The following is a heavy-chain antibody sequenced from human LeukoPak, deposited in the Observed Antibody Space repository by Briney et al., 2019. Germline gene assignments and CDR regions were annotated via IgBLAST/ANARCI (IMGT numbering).Heavy chain of an antibody. J-gene: IGHJ4*02. CDR3: ARVFKGYDSVDY. D-gene: IGHD3-10*01. Sequence: GGSLRLSFAAPGFTFRSYWMSWGPQAPGKGLEWVANIKQDGSQKYSLGAVTGRFTICRDNAKNSLYLQMNSLRAEGTAVYYCARVFKGYDSVDYWGQGDLVTVSS. CDR1: GFTFRSYW. V-gene: IGHV3-7*01. CDR2: IKQDGSQK.